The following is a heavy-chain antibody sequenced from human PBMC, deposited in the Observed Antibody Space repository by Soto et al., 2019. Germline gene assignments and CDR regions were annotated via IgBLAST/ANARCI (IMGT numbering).Heavy chain of an antibody. J-gene: IGHJ4*02. Sequence: PGGALRVSGAASGFTFSSYAMHWVRQAPGKGLEWVAVISYDGSNKYYADSVKGRFTISRDNSKNTLYLQMNSLRAEDTAVYYCAGGDYWGQGTLVPVSS. CDR2: ISYDGSNK. CDR3: AGGDY. D-gene: IGHD3-16*01. V-gene: IGHV3-30-3*01. CDR1: GFTFSSYA.